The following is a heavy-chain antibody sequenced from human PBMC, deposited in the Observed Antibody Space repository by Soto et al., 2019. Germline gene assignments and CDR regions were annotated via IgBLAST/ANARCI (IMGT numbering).Heavy chain of an antibody. CDR1: GFTFSSYG. J-gene: IGHJ4*02. Sequence: GGSLRLSCAASGFTFSSYGMHWVRQAPGKGLEWVAVISYDGSNKYYADSVKGRFTISRDNSKNTLYLQMNSLRAEDTAVYYCAKGASPGYCSSTSCYADHVFSVDYWGQGTLVTVSS. CDR2: ISYDGSNK. V-gene: IGHV3-30*18. D-gene: IGHD2-2*01. CDR3: AKGASPGYCSSTSCYADHVFSVDY.